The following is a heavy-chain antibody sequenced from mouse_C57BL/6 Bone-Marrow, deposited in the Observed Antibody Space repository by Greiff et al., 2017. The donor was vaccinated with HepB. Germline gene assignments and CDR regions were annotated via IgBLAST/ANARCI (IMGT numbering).Heavy chain of an antibody. V-gene: IGHV1-64*01. J-gene: IGHJ4*01. Sequence: QVQLKQPGAELVKPGASVKLSCKASGYTFTSYWMHWVKQRPGQGLEWIGMIHPNSGSTNYNEKFKSKATLTVDKSSSTAYMQLSSLTSEDSAVYYSARGGMRGDAMDDWGEGTTVTVAS. CDR3: ARGGMRGDAMDD. CDR1: GYTFTSYW. CDR2: IHPNSGST.